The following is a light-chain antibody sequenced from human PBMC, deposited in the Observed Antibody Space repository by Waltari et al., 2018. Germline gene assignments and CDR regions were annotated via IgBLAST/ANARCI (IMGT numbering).Light chain of an antibody. CDR3: ALYLGSGFSWV. CDR2: STN. V-gene: IGLV8-61*01. CDR1: SGSVSTSYF. Sequence: QTVVTQEPSFSVSPGGTVTLTCGLSSGSVSTSYFVSWYQQTPGQAPRALIYSTNTRSSWVTERFSGSLLGNKAALTITGAQADDESDYYCALYLGSGFSWVFGGGTKLTVL. J-gene: IGLJ3*02.